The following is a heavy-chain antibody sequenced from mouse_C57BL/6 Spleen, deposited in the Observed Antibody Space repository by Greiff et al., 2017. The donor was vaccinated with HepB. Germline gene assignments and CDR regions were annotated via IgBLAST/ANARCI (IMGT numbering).Heavy chain of an antibody. V-gene: IGHV1-9*01. CDR2: ILPGSGST. CDR1: GYTFTGYW. D-gene: IGHD1-1*01. J-gene: IGHJ1*03. CDR3: ARIPPTVVDWYFDV. Sequence: QVQLQQSGAELMKPGASVKLSCKATGYTFTGYWIEWVKQRPGHGLEWIGEILPGSGSTNYNEKFKGKATVTADTSSNTAYMQLSSLTTEDSGIYYRARIPPTVVDWYFDVWGTGTTVTVSS.